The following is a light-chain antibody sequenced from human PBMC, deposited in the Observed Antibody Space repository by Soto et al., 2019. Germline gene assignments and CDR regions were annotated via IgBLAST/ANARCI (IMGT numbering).Light chain of an antibody. Sequence: QSALTQPPSASGSPGQSVTISCTGTSSDVGGYNYVSWYQQHPGKAPKLLIHDVSKRPSGVPDRFSGSKSGNAASLTVSGVQAEDEADYYCGSYAGSKGVVFGGGTKLTVL. CDR3: GSYAGSKGVV. J-gene: IGLJ2*01. CDR2: DVS. CDR1: SSDVGGYNY. V-gene: IGLV2-8*01.